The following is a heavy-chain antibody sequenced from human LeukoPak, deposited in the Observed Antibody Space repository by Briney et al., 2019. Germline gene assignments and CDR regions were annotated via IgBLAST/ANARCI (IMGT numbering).Heavy chain of an antibody. V-gene: IGHV1-69*01. J-gene: IGHJ4*02. D-gene: IGHD1-26*01. CDR2: IIPIFGTA. CDR3: ARVGRSGSYYDY. Sequence: GASVKVSCKASGGTFSSYAISWVRQAPGQGLEWMGGIIPIFGTANYAQKFQGRVTITADESTSTAYMELSSLRSEDTAVYYCARVGRSGSYYDYWGQGTLVTVSS. CDR1: GGTFSSYA.